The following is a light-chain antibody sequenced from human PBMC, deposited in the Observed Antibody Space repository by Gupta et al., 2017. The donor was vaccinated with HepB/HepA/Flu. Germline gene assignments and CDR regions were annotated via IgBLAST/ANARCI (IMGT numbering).Light chain of an antibody. Sequence: QSALTQPPSASGSPGQSVTTSCTGTSSDVGGYKYVSWYQQHPGKAPKLIIYEVTKRPSGVPDRFSGSKSGNTASLTVSGLQAEDEADYYCGSYGGSNNMVFGGGTKLTVL. CDR1: SSDVGGYKY. CDR2: EVT. CDR3: GSYGGSNNMV. J-gene: IGLJ3*02. V-gene: IGLV2-8*01.